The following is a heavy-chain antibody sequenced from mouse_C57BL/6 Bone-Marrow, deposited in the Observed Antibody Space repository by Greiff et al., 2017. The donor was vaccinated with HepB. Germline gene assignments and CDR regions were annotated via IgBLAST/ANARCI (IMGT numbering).Heavy chain of an antibody. CDR3: ARNYDYDLYWYFDV. Sequence: VQLQQPGAELVMPGASVKLSCKASGYTFTSYWMHWVKQRPGQGLEWIGEIDPSDSYTNYNQKFKGKSTLTVDKSSSTAYMQLSSLTSEDSAVYYCARNYDYDLYWYFDVWGTGTTVTVSS. CDR1: GYTFTSYW. V-gene: IGHV1-69*01. D-gene: IGHD2-4*01. CDR2: IDPSDSYT. J-gene: IGHJ1*03.